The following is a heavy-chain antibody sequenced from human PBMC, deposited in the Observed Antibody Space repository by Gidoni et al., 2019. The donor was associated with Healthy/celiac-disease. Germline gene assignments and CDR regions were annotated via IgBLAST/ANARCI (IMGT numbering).Heavy chain of an antibody. CDR2: INHSGST. CDR3: ARRLTAYSSPGARAIDY. J-gene: IGHJ4*02. D-gene: IGHD6-13*01. V-gene: IGHV4-34*01. Sequence: QVQLQQWGAGLLKPSETLSLTCAVYGGSFSGYYWSWIRQPPGKGLEWIGEINHSGSTNYNPSLKSRVTISVDTSKNQFSLKLSSVTAADTAVYYCARRLTAYSSPGARAIDYWGQGTLVTVSS. CDR1: GGSFSGYY.